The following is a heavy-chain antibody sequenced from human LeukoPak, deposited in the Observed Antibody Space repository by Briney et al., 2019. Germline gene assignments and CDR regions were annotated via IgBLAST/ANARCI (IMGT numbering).Heavy chain of an antibody. V-gene: IGHV3-23*01. CDR1: GFPFSSHG. J-gene: IGHJ4*02. D-gene: IGHD5-12*01. CDR3: AKDGAWLRFDD. CDR2: ISPGGGPT. Sequence: GGSLRLSCAGSGFPFSSHGMNWVRQAPGKGLEWVSGISPGGGPTYYADSVEGRFTISRDDLKSTLYLQMKTLRAEDTAVYYCAKDGAWLRFDDWGQGILVTVSS.